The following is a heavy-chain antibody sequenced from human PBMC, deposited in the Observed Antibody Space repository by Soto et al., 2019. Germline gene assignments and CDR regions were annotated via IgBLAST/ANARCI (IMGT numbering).Heavy chain of an antibody. D-gene: IGHD2-15*01. CDR2: ISGSGGST. J-gene: IGHJ3*02. V-gene: IGHV3-23*01. CDR1: GFTFSSYA. Sequence: EVQLLESGGGLVQPGGSLRLSCAASGFTFSSYAMSWVRQAPGKGLEWVSAISGSGGSTYYVDSVKGRFTISRDNSKNTLYLQMNSLRAEDTAVYYCAKDEGYCSGGSCRNDAFDIWGQGTMVTVSS. CDR3: AKDEGYCSGGSCRNDAFDI.